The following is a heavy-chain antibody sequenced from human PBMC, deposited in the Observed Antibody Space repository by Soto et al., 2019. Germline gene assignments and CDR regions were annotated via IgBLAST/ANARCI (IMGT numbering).Heavy chain of an antibody. V-gene: IGHV3-11*06. CDR1: GFTFSDYY. J-gene: IGHJ4*02. CDR3: ARGGYYYATGAYYYSFDY. Sequence: GGSLRLSCAASGFTFSDYYMSWIRQAPGEGLEWVSYISGSSSYTKYADSVKGRFTISRDNAKNSLYLETNSLRAEDTAVYYCARGGYYYATGAYYYSFDYWGQGTPVTVSS. CDR2: ISGSSSYT. D-gene: IGHD3-22*01.